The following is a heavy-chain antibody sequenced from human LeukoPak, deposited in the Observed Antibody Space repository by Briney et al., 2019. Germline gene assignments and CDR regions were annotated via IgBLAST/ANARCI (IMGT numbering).Heavy chain of an antibody. V-gene: IGHV3-23*01. Sequence: SGGSLRLSCAASGFTFIGYVISWVRQAPGKGLEWVSGISGSGSVSYYADSVKGRFSISRDNSKNTLYLQMNSLRAEDTATYYCAKDRALSLRYYFDYWGQGAVVTVSS. CDR1: GFTFIGYV. J-gene: IGHJ4*02. CDR2: ISGSGSVS. CDR3: AKDRALSLRYYFDY. D-gene: IGHD2-15*01.